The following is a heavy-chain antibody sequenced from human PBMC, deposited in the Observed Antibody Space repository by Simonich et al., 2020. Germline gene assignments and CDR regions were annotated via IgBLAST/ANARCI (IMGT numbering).Heavy chain of an antibody. CDR2: ISADNGNT. Sequence: QVQLVQSGAEVKKPGASVKVSCKASGYTFTSYGISWMRQAPGQGLEWMEWISADNGNTNYAQKLQGRVTMTTDTSTSTAYMELRSLRSDDTAVYYCARASRGTWWYYYFDYWGQGTLVTVSS. CDR3: ARASRGTWWYYYFDY. CDR1: GYTFTSYG. J-gene: IGHJ4*02. D-gene: IGHD2-15*01. V-gene: IGHV1-18*01.